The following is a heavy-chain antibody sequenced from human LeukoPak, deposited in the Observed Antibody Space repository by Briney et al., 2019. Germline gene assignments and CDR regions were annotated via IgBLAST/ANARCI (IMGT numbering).Heavy chain of an antibody. V-gene: IGHV4-34*01. J-gene: IGHJ4*02. Sequence: SETLSLTCAVYGGSFSGYYWSWIRQPPGKGLEWIGSIYYSGSTYYNPSLKSRVTISVDTSKNQFSLKLSSVTAADTAVYYCARQLYRSPLDYWGQGTLVTVSS. CDR1: GGSFSGYY. D-gene: IGHD1-1*01. CDR3: ARQLYRSPLDY. CDR2: IYYSGST.